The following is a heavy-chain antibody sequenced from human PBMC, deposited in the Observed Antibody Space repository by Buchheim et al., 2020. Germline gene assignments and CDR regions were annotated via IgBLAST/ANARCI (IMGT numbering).Heavy chain of an antibody. CDR2: IHTDGSSA. Sequence: EVQPVESWGGLNQPGGSLRLSCAAFGFAFRSYWMHWVRQAPGQGLVWVSRIHTDGSSANYADSVKGRFPISRDNAKNPLSLQMNSLRAEETAIYYCAREDHSGYDSFYYWGQGTL. CDR3: AREDHSGYDSFYY. D-gene: IGHD5-12*01. CDR1: GFAFRSYW. V-gene: IGHV3-74*01. J-gene: IGHJ4*02.